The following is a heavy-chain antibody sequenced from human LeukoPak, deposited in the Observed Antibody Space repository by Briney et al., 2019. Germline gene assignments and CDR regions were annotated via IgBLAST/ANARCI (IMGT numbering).Heavy chain of an antibody. V-gene: IGHV4-4*07. Sequence: SETLSLTCTVSGGSINSYYWSWLRPPAGKGLEWIGRIYTSGSTNYNPSLKSRVTMSVDTSKNQFSLKLSSVTAADTAVYYCARAMVGATMNWFDPWGQGTLVTVSS. CDR3: ARAMVGATMNWFDP. J-gene: IGHJ5*02. CDR1: GGSINSYY. D-gene: IGHD1-26*01. CDR2: IYTSGST.